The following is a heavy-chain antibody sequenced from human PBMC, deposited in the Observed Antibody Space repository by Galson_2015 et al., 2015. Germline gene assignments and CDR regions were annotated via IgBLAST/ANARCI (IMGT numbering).Heavy chain of an antibody. J-gene: IGHJ6*02. CDR2: INPSGGST. CDR3: AKSIAVAGSVEGTYCYYGMDV. Sequence: SVTVSCKASGYTFTSYYMHWVRQAPGQGLEWMGIINPSGGSTSYAQKFQGRVTMTRDTSTSAVYMELSSLRSEDTAVYLRAKSIAVAGSVEGTYCYYGMDVWGQGTTVTVSS. D-gene: IGHD6-19*01. V-gene: IGHV1-46*01. CDR1: GYTFTSYY.